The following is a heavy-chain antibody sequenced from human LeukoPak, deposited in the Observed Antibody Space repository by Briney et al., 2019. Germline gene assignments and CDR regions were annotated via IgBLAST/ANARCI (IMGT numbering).Heavy chain of an antibody. V-gene: IGHV4-34*01. CDR2: INHSGST. J-gene: IGHJ4*02. D-gene: IGHD1-26*01. CDR3: AREGVRVGATYFDY. Sequence: SETLSLTCAVYGGSFSGYYWSWIRQPPGKGLEWIGEINHSGSTNYNPSLKSRVTISVDTSKNQFSLKLSSVTAADTAVYYCAREGVRVGATYFDYWGQGTLVTVSS. CDR1: GGSFSGYY.